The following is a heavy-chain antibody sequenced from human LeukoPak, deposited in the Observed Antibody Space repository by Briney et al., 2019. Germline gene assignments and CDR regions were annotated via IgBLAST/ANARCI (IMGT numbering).Heavy chain of an antibody. J-gene: IGHJ4*02. V-gene: IGHV3-74*01. CDR3: ARYCSSTSCSPTGCLDY. Sequence: GSLRLSCAASGFTFSSYWMHWVRQAPGKGLVWVSRINSDGSSTSYADSVKGRFTISRDNAKNTLYLQMNSLRAEDTAVYYCARYCSSTSCSPTGCLDYWGQGTLVTVSS. CDR1: GFTFSSYW. CDR2: INSDGSST. D-gene: IGHD2-2*01.